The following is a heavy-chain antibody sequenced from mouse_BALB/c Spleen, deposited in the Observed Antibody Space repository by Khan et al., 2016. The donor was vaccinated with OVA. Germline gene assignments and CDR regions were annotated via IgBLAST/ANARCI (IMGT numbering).Heavy chain of an antibody. CDR2: ISSDSITL. V-gene: IGHV5-17*02. D-gene: IGHD4-1*01. CDR3: ARGNWALFAY. CDR1: GFTFSSFG. J-gene: IGHJ3*01. Sequence: EVELVESGGGLVQPGGSRKLSCAASGFTFSSFGMHWVRQAPEKGLEWVAYISSDSITLYYADTVKGRFTISRDNPRNTLFLQMTSLRSEDTAMYYCARGNWALFAYWGQGTLVTGSA.